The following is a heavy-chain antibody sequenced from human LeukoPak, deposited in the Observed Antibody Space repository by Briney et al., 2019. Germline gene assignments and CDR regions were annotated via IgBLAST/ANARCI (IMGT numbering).Heavy chain of an antibody. CDR3: AKKTGRPLYYYGMDV. V-gene: IGHV3-30*18. CDR2: ISYDGSNK. Sequence: PGGSLRLSCAASGFTFSSYGMHWVRQAPGKGLEWVAVISYDGSNKYYADSVKGRFTISRDNSKNTLYLQMNSLRAEDTAVYYCAKKTGRPLYYYGMDVWGQGTTVTVSS. J-gene: IGHJ6*02. D-gene: IGHD3-10*01. CDR1: GFTFSSYG.